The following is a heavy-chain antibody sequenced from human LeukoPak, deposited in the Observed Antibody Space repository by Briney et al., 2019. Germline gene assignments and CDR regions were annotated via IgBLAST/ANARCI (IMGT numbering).Heavy chain of an antibody. V-gene: IGHV3-23*01. J-gene: IGHJ4*02. CDR1: GFTLSSYA. CDR2: ISGSGGST. Sequence: GGSLRLSCAASGFTLSSYAMSWVRQAPGKGLEWVSAISGSGGSTYYADSVKGRFTISRDNSKNTLYLQMNSLRAEDTAVYYCAEDKGSGYSSGWCPDYWGQGTLVTVSS. D-gene: IGHD6-19*01. CDR3: AEDKGSGYSSGWCPDY.